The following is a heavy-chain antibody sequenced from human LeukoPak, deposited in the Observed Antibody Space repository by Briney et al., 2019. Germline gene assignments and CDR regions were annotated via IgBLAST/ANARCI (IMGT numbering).Heavy chain of an antibody. CDR1: GFTFSSYW. CDR2: IKQDGSEK. J-gene: IGHJ4*02. D-gene: IGHD1-26*01. CDR3: ASSGSYRFDY. Sequence: GGSLRPSCAASGFTFSSYWMTWVRQAPGKGLEWVANIKQDGSEKYYVDSVKGRFTISRDNAKNSLYLQMNSLRAEDTAVYYCASSGSYRFDYWGQGTLVTVSS. V-gene: IGHV3-7*03.